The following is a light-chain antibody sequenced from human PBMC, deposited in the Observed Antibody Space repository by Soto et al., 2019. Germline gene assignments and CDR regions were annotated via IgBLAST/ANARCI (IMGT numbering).Light chain of an antibody. V-gene: IGLV1-44*01. CDR1: SSNIGTYS. CDR3: NSYVAGSNV. J-gene: IGLJ1*01. CDR2: SDN. Sequence: QSVLPQPPSASGTPGQRVTISCSGSSSNIGTYSVSWYQHFPGTAPRLPIYSDNQRPSGVPDRFSASKPGDSASLAVSGLQTEDEADYYCNSYVAGSNVFGTGRKGTVL.